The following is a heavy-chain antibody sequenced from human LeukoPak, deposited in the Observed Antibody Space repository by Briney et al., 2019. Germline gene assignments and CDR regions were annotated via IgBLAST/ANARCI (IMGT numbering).Heavy chain of an antibody. Sequence: GGSLRLSCAASGFTFSSYAMHWVRQAPGKGLEGVAVISYDGRNKYYADSVKGRFTISRDNSKNTLYLQMNSLRAEDTAVYYCVRPKEQLGGFDYWGQGTLVTVSS. CDR1: GFTFSSYA. CDR3: VRPKEQLGGFDY. V-gene: IGHV3-30*04. J-gene: IGHJ4*02. D-gene: IGHD6-13*01. CDR2: ISYDGRNK.